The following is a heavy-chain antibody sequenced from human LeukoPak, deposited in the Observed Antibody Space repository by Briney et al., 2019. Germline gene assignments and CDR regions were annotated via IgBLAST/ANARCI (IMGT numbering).Heavy chain of an antibody. CDR2: LSVSGGGT. D-gene: IGHD2-15*01. CDR3: ARGYFTRSFDY. CDR1: GFTVSSNY. J-gene: IGHJ4*02. Sequence: PGGSLRLSCAASGFTVSSNYMSWVRQAPGQGLEWVSALSVSGGGTYYADSVKGRSTISRDNSKTTLYLQMNGLRAEDTAVYYCARGYFTRSFDYWGQGTLVTVSS. V-gene: IGHV3-23*01.